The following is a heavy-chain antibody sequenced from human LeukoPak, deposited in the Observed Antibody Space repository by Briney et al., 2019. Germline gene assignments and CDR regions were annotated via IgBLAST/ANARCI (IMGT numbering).Heavy chain of an antibody. Sequence: GGSLRLSCAASGFTFSSYGMHWVRQAPGKGLEWVAVISYDGSNKYYADSVKGRFTVSRDNSKNTLYLQMNSLRAEDTAVYYCAKGAWDYWGQGTLVTVSS. CDR3: AKGAWDY. CDR1: GFTFSSYG. V-gene: IGHV3-30*18. J-gene: IGHJ4*02. CDR2: ISYDGSNK.